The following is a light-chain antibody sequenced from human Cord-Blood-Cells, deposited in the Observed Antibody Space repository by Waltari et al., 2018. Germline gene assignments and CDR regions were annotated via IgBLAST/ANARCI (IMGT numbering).Light chain of an antibody. CDR3: SSYTSSSTPV. J-gene: IGLJ3*02. V-gene: IGLV2-14*01. CDR1: SSDVGGYNF. Sequence: QSALTQPASVSGSPGQSITLSCTGTSSDVGGYNFFSWYQQHPGKAPKLMIYDVSNRPSGVSNRFSGSKSGNTASLTISGLQAEDEADYYCSSYTSSSTPVFGGGTKLTVL. CDR2: DVS.